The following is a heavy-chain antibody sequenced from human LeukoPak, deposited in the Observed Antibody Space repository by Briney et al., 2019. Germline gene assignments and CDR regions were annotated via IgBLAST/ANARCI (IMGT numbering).Heavy chain of an antibody. D-gene: IGHD3-3*01. V-gene: IGHV2-5*02. CDR3: AHSRSDYDFWSGYYEGWGAFDI. Sequence: SGPTLVNPTQTLTLTCTFSGFSLSTSGVGVGWIRQPPGKALEWLALIYWDDDKRYSPSLKSRLTITKDTSKNQAVLTMTNMDPVDTATYYCAHSRSDYDFWSGYYEGWGAFDIWGQGTMVTVSS. CDR1: GFSLSTSGVG. CDR2: IYWDDDK. J-gene: IGHJ3*02.